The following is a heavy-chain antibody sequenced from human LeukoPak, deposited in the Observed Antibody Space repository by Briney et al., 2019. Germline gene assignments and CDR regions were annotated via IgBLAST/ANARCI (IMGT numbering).Heavy chain of an antibody. V-gene: IGHV4-59*08. CDR2: IYYSGNT. Sequence: KPSETLSLTCTVSGGSISSYYWRWLRQPPGKGLEWIGYIYYSGNTDSNPSLKSRVTISVDTSKNQFSLKLSSVTAADTAVYYCARTYCSGGSCHFDYWGQGTLVTVSS. D-gene: IGHD2-15*01. CDR1: GGSISSYY. J-gene: IGHJ4*02. CDR3: ARTYCSGGSCHFDY.